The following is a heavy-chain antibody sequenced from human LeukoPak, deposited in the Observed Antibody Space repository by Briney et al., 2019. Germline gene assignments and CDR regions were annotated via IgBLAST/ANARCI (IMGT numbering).Heavy chain of an antibody. CDR2: IRYDGSNK. J-gene: IGHJ4*02. D-gene: IGHD3-10*01. CDR1: GFTFSSYG. V-gene: IGHV3-30*02. Sequence: GGSLRLSCAASGFTFSSYGMHWVRQAPGKELEWVAFIRYDGSNKYYADSVKGRFTISRDNSKNTLYLQMNSLRAEDTAVYYCAKAPTYYYGSGSYYFDYWGQGTLVTVSS. CDR3: AKAPTYYYGSGSYYFDY.